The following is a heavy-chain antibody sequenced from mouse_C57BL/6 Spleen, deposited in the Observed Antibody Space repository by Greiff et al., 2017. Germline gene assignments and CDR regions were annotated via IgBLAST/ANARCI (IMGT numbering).Heavy chain of an antibody. CDR2: FHPYNDDT. J-gene: IGHJ2*01. D-gene: IGHD2-2*01. V-gene: IGHV1-47*01. CDR1: GFTFTTYP. CDR3: ARGDGDDAFFDY. Sequence: QVQLQQSGAELVKPGASVKMSCKASGFTFTTYPIEWMKQNHGKSLEWIGNFHPYNDDTKYNEKFKGKATMTVEKSSSTVYVELSRLTSDDSAVYYCARGDGDDAFFDYWGQGTTLTVSS.